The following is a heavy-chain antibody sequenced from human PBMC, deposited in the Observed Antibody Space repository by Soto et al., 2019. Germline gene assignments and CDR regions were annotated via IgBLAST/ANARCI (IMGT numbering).Heavy chain of an antibody. D-gene: IGHD4-4*01. Sequence: GGSLRLSCAASGFTFSSYAMHWVRQAPGKGLEWVAVISYDGSNKYYADSVKGRFTISRDNSKNTLYLQMNSLRAEDTAVYYCARDYTVTSYYYYGMDVWGQGTTVTVSS. CDR1: GFTFSSYA. V-gene: IGHV3-30-3*01. CDR3: ARDYTVTSYYYYGMDV. J-gene: IGHJ6*02. CDR2: ISYDGSNK.